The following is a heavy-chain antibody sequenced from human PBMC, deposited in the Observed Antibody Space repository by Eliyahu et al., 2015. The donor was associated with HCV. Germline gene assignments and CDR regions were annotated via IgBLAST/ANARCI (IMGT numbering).Heavy chain of an antibody. Sequence: QVQLVQSGAEVKKPGSSVKVSCKASGGTFSSYAISWVRQAPGQGLEWMGGIIPIFGTANYAQKFQGRVTITADESTSTAYMELSSLRSEDTAVYYCARGAHRSGWTREGDAFDIWGQGTMVTVSS. D-gene: IGHD6-19*01. J-gene: IGHJ3*02. CDR2: IIPIFGTA. V-gene: IGHV1-69*01. CDR3: ARGAHRSGWTREGDAFDI. CDR1: GGTFSSYA.